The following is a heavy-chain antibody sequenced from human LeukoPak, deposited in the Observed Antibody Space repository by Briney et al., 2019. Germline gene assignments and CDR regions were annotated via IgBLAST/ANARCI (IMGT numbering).Heavy chain of an antibody. D-gene: IGHD1-14*01. V-gene: IGHV3-23*01. CDR2: ISASGGRT. CDR1: GFTFSSYA. J-gene: IGHJ3*01. Sequence: GGSLRLSCAASGFTFSSYAMSWVRQAPGKGPEWVSGISASGGRTYYADSVKGRSKNTVYLQMNSLRAEDTAAYYCAKGKVNHDGAFDLWGQGTMVTVSS. CDR3: AKGKVNHDGAFDL.